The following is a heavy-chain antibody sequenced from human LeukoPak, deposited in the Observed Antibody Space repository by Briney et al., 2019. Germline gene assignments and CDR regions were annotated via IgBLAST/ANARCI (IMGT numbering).Heavy chain of an antibody. Sequence: ASVKVSCKASGGTFSSYAISWVRQAPGQGLEWMGGIIPISGTANYAQKFQGRVTITADESTSTAYMELSSLRSEDTAVYYCARLGYCSSTSCLDYWGQGTLVTVSS. V-gene: IGHV1-69*13. J-gene: IGHJ4*02. CDR1: GGTFSSYA. CDR2: IIPISGTA. D-gene: IGHD2-2*01. CDR3: ARLGYCSSTSCLDY.